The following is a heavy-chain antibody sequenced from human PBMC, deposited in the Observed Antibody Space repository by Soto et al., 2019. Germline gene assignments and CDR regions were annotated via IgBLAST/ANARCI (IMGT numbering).Heavy chain of an antibody. CDR2: VYNSGST. D-gene: IGHD6-13*01. CDR3: ARDAPSSSYFDY. Sequence: SETLSLTCTVSGGSITNYYWRWIRQPPGKGLEWIGYVYNSGSTNYNPSLKSRVTISVDTSKNQFFLKLTSVTAADTAVYYCARDAPSSSYFDYWGQGTLVTVSS. J-gene: IGHJ4*02. CDR1: GGSITNYY. V-gene: IGHV4-59*01.